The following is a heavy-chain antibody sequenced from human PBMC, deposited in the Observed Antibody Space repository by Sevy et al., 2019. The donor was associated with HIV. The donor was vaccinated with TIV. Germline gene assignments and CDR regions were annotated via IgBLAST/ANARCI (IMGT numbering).Heavy chain of an antibody. CDR3: ARVFGIGIVGATPDY. CDR2: IRSTGDTI. J-gene: IGHJ4*02. D-gene: IGHD1-26*01. Sequence: GSLRLSCAASGFTFSDYNMIWIRQAPGRGLEWISYIRSTGDTIYYADSVKGRFTISRDNAKNSLYLQMNSLTAGDTAAYYCARVFGIGIVGATPDYWGQGTLVTVSS. CDR1: GFTFSDYN. V-gene: IGHV3-11*01.